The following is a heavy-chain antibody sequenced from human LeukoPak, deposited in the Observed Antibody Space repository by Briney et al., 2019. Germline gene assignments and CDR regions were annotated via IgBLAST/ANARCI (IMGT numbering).Heavy chain of an antibody. J-gene: IGHJ4*02. D-gene: IGHD6-6*01. Sequence: SETLSLTCTVSGGSISSHYWSWIRQPPGKGLEWIGYIYYSGSTNYNPSLKSRVTISVDTSKNQFSLKLSSVTASDTAVYYCARGWGSSIAARYYFDYWGQGTLVTVSS. CDR1: GGSISSHY. V-gene: IGHV4-59*11. CDR3: ARGWGSSIAARYYFDY. CDR2: IYYSGST.